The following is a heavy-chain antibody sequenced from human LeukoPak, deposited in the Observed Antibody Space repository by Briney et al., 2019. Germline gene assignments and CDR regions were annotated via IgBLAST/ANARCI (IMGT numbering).Heavy chain of an antibody. V-gene: IGHV4-34*01. J-gene: IGHJ4*02. D-gene: IGHD6-13*01. CDR2: INHSGST. CDR1: GGSFSGYY. CDR3: ARRDLAAAGRTFDY. Sequence: PSETLSLTCAVYGGSFSGYYWSWIRQPPGKGLEWIGEINHSGSTNYNPSLKSRVTISVDTSKNQFSLKLSSVTAADTAVYYCARRDLAAAGRTFDYWGQGTLVTVSS.